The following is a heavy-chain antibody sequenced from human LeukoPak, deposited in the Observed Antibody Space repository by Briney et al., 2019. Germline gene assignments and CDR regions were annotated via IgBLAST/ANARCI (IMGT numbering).Heavy chain of an antibody. CDR1: GGSFSGHY. CDR2: INHSGSI. V-gene: IGHV4-34*01. D-gene: IGHD3-16*02. J-gene: IGHJ4*02. Sequence: SETLSLTCAVFGGSFSGHYWSWIRQPPGKGLEWIGEINHSGSINYNSSLKSRVTISVDTSKNQFSLKLSSVTAADTAVYYCARSIREYDYVWGSYRSHPDYWGQGTLVTVSS. CDR3: ARSIREYDYVWGSYRSHPDY.